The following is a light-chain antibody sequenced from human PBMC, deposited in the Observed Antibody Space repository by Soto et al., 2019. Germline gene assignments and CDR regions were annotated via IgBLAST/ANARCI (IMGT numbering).Light chain of an antibody. CDR2: DVS. CDR1: QSISSW. Sequence: DIQMTQPTSTLSASVGDIVTSAFRASQSISSWLAWYQQKPGKAPKLLIYDVSTLQSGVPSRFSGSGSGTEFTLTISSLQPADFATYYCQQYNRFLTFGGGTKVDI. J-gene: IGKJ4*01. V-gene: IGKV1-5*01. CDR3: QQYNRFLT.